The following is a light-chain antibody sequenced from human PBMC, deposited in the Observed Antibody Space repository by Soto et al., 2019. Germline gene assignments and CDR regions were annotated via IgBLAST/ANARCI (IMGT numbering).Light chain of an antibody. Sequence: QSVLTQPASVSGSPGQSITISCTGTSSDVGGYNYVSWYQQHPGKAPKLMIYDVSHRPSGVSNRFSGSKSGNTASLTISWLQAEDEADYYCSSYTSSSTYVVFGGGTKLTVL. CDR1: SSDVGGYNY. V-gene: IGLV2-14*01. J-gene: IGLJ2*01. CDR2: DVS. CDR3: SSYTSSSTYVV.